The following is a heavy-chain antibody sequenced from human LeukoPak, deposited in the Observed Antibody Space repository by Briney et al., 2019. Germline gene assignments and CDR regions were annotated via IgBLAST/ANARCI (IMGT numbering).Heavy chain of an antibody. Sequence: PGGSLRLSCAASGFTFSKYNMNWVRQPPGKGLQWVSYISSSSNIIYYADSAKGRFTISRDNAKNSLFLQMNSLRAEDTAVYYCARDFAREFTIDYWGQGTLVTVSS. V-gene: IGHV3-48*01. CDR2: ISSSSNII. D-gene: IGHD3-10*01. J-gene: IGHJ4*02. CDR3: ARDFAREFTIDY. CDR1: GFTFSKYN.